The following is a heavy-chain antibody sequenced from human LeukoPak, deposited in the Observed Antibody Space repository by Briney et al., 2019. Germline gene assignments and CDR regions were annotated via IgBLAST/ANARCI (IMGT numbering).Heavy chain of an antibody. CDR3: ARRPAYDILTGYYSIWFDP. J-gene: IGHJ5*02. D-gene: IGHD3-9*01. CDR1: GNSISSGYY. V-gene: IGHV4-38-2*02. CDR2: IYHSGST. Sequence: SETLSLTCTVSGNSISSGYYWGWIRQPPGKGLEWIGSIYHSGSTHYNPSLKSRVTISVDTSKNQFSLKLSSVTAADTAVYYCARRPAYDILTGYYSIWFDPWGQGTLVTVSS.